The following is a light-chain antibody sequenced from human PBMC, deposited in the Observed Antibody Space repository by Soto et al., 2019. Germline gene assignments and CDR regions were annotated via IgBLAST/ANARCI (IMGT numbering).Light chain of an antibody. CDR1: QGISSK. V-gene: IGKV1-17*01. Sequence: DIQMTQSPSTLFASVGGRVTITCRASQGISSKLGWYQQRPGKAPKRLIYGTSSLQTGVPSRFSGSGYGTDFTLTISSLQPEDFATYYCLQNETSPRTFGQGTKVDIK. CDR2: GTS. J-gene: IGKJ1*01. CDR3: LQNETSPRT.